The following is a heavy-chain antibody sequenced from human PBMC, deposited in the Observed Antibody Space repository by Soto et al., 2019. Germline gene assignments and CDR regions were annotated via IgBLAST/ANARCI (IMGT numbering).Heavy chain of an antibody. Sequence: QVQLVQSGAEVKKPGSSVKVSCKASGGTFSSYAISRVRQAPGQGLKWMGGIIPISGTANYAQKFQGRVTITAEESTSRAYMELSSLRSEETAVYYCARSQGSSTSLEIYYYYYYGMDVWGQGTTVTVSS. CDR1: GGTFSSYA. V-gene: IGHV1-69*01. CDR3: ARSQGSSTSLEIYYYYYYGMDV. J-gene: IGHJ6*02. CDR2: IIPISGTA. D-gene: IGHD2-2*01.